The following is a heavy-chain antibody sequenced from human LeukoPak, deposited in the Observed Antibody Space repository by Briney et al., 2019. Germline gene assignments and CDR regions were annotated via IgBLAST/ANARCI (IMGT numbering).Heavy chain of an antibody. CDR3: ASSVVVVAGFDY. CDR2: ISAYNGNT. D-gene: IGHD2-15*01. CDR1: GYTFTSYG. Sequence: ASVKVSCKASGYTFTSYGISWVRQAPGQGLEWMGWISAYNGNTNYAQKLQGRVTITRNTSISTAYMELSSLRSEDTAVYYCASSVVVVAGFDYWGQGTLVTVSS. J-gene: IGHJ4*02. V-gene: IGHV1-18*01.